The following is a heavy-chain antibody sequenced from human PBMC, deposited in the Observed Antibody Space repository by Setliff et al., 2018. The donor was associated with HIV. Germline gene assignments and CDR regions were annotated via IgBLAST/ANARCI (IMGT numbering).Heavy chain of an antibody. CDR3: ARQDIPTGYYLFDY. J-gene: IGHJ4*02. CDR2: ISPNMGDT. V-gene: IGHV1-2*06. CDR1: GYKFTGHH. D-gene: IGHD3-9*01. Sequence: EASVKVSCKASGYKFTGHHIQWMRQAPGQGLEWMGRISPNMGDTQYAQKFQGRIIMTRDTSINTVYMELSSLTSDDTALYYCARQDIPTGYYLFDYWGQGTQVTVS.